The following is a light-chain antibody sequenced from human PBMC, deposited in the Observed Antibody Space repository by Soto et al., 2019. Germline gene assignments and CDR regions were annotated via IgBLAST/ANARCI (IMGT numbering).Light chain of an antibody. Sequence: DIVMTQSPDYLAVSLGERATINCKSSQSVLYSSNNKNYLAWYQQKPGQHPKLLIYCASTRESGVPDRFSGSGSGTDFTLSISSLQAEDVVVYYCHQCYSIPPTFGQGTKVEI. J-gene: IGKJ1*01. V-gene: IGKV4-1*01. CDR2: CAS. CDR3: HQCYSIPPT. CDR1: QSVLYSSNNKNY.